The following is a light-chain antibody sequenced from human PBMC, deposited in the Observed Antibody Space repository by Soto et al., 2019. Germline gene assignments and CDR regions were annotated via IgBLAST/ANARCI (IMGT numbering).Light chain of an antibody. CDR2: SAS. CDR3: QQYYQWPWT. J-gene: IGKJ1*01. V-gene: IGKV3-15*01. CDR1: ETISSI. Sequence: EILMTQSPATLSVSPGERVTLSCRASETISSILAWYQQKPGRAPRLLIYSASFRATGIPARFSGSASGTDFTLTISSLQSEDFATYYCQQYYQWPWTFGQGTK.